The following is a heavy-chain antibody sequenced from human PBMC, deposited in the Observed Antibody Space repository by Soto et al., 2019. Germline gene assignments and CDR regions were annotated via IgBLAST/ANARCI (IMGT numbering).Heavy chain of an antibody. J-gene: IGHJ5*02. CDR2: MRANSGDT. Sequence: QVQLVQPGAEVRKPGASVKVSCKASGDIFTNFDFNWVRPATGQGLEWIGWMRANSGDTGHDQKFQGRVRMTRDTSMSTAYMELSSLRAEDTAVYYCARYIYGQGFQAWGQGTLVFVSS. CDR1: GDIFTNFD. CDR3: ARYIYGQGFQA. D-gene: IGHD3-3*02. V-gene: IGHV1-8*01.